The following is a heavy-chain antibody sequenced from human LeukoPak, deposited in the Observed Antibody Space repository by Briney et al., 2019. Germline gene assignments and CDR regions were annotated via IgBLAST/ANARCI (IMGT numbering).Heavy chain of an antibody. D-gene: IGHD1-26*01. Sequence: SETLSLTCAVSGYSISSGYYWGWIRQPPGKGQEWMGSIYHSGSTYYTPSLKTRVTLSVDTAKNQCSLKLSSVTAADKAVYYCARQRIGGSYETDDAFDIWGEGTMVTVSS. J-gene: IGHJ3*02. V-gene: IGHV4-38-2*01. CDR1: GYSISSGYY. CDR3: ARQRIGGSYETDDAFDI. CDR2: IYHSGST.